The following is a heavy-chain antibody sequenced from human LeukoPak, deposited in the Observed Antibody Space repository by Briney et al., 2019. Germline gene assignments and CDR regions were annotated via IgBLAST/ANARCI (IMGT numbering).Heavy chain of an antibody. V-gene: IGHV4-61*02. J-gene: IGHJ4*02. Sequence: SETLSLTCTVSGGSISSGSYYWSWIRQPAGKGLEWIGRIYTSGSTNYNPSLKSRVTISVDKSKNQFSLKLSSVTAADTAVYYCARAGGFLTGWGFDYWGQGTLVTVSS. CDR2: IYTSGST. CDR3: ARAGGFLTGWGFDY. CDR1: GGSISSGSYY. D-gene: IGHD3-9*01.